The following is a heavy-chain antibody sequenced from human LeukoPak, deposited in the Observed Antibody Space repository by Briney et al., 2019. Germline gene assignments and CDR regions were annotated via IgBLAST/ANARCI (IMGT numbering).Heavy chain of an antibody. CDR1: GGTSSSYA. Sequence: ASVKVSCKASGGTSSSYAISWVRQAPGQGLEWMGRIIPILGIANYAQKFQGRVTITADKSTSTAYMELSSLRSEDTAVYYCARDAPYGSGSYYDYWGQGTLVTVSS. CDR2: IIPILGIA. V-gene: IGHV1-69*04. J-gene: IGHJ4*02. D-gene: IGHD3-10*01. CDR3: ARDAPYGSGSYYDY.